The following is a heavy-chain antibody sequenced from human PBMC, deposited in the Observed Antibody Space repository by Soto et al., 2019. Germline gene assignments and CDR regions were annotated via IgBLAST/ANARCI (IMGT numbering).Heavy chain of an antibody. D-gene: IGHD6-19*01. CDR2: IYYSGST. Sequence: SETLSLTCTVSGGSISSYYWSWIRQPPGKGLEWIGYIYYSGSTNYNPSLKSRVTISVDTSKNQFSLTLSSVTAADTAVYYCARDRGYSSSPMDVWGQGTTVPVSS. J-gene: IGHJ6*02. V-gene: IGHV4-59*01. CDR1: GGSISSYY. CDR3: ARDRGYSSSPMDV.